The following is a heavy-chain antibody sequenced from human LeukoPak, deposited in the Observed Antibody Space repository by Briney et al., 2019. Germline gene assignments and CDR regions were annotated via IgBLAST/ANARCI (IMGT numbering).Heavy chain of an antibody. J-gene: IGHJ4*02. Sequence: SETLSLTCNFSGASISRSTFFWGWIRQPPGKGLEWIGSIFYIGSTYYNPSLRSRVIVSLDTPTTQFSLKLSSVTATDTAVYYCAAMTYNRGWHWNFDYWGRGTLVTVSS. CDR1: GASISRSTFF. D-gene: IGHD6-19*01. CDR2: IFYIGST. CDR3: AAMTYNRGWHWNFDY. V-gene: IGHV4-39*01.